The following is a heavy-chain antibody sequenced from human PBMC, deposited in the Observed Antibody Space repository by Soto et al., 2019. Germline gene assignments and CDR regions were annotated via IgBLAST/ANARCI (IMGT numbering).Heavy chain of an antibody. V-gene: IGHV3-48*01. Sequence: PGGSLRLSCAASGFTFSSYWMHWVRQVPGKGLVWVSRISSSSSTIYYADSVKGRFTISRDNAKNSLYLQMNSLRAEDTAVYYCARGAYCSGGSCWEHDAFDIWGQGTMVTVSS. J-gene: IGHJ3*02. CDR1: GFTFSSYW. D-gene: IGHD2-15*01. CDR2: ISSSSSTI. CDR3: ARGAYCSGGSCWEHDAFDI.